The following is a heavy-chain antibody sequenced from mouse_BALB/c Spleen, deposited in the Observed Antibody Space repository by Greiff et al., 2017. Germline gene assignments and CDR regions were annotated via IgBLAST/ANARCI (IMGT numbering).Heavy chain of an antibody. D-gene: IGHD2-4*01. CDR2: ILPGSGST. V-gene: IGHV1-9*01. J-gene: IGHJ4*01. Sequence: QVQLQQSGAELMKPGASVKISCKATGYTFSSYWIEWVKQRPGHGLEWIGEILPGSGSTNYNEKFKGKATFTADTSSNTAYMQLSSLTSEDSAVYYCARRAIYYDYDDAMDYWGQGTSVTVSS. CDR1: GYTFSSYW. CDR3: ARRAIYYDYDDAMDY.